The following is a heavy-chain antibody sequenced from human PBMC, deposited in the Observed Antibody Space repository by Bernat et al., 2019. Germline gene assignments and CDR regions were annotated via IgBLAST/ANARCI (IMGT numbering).Heavy chain of an antibody. CDR3: ATAGSYRFDY. D-gene: IGHD1-26*01. Sequence: EVHLVESGGGLVQTGGYLRLSCAVSGFPFSSSWMHWVRQAPGKGLVWVSRMNSDGSTINYADSVKGRFTISRDNAKNTLYLQINSLSAEDTAVYYCATAGSYRFDYWGQGTLVTVSS. V-gene: IGHV3-74*01. J-gene: IGHJ4*02. CDR1: GFPFSSSW. CDR2: MNSDGSTI.